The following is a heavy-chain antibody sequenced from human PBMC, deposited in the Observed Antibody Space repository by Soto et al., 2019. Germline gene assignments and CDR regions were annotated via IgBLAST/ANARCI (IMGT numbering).Heavy chain of an antibody. CDR1: GGSIINHY. Sequence: QVQLQESGPGLVKPSETLSLTCTVSGGSIINHYWSWIRQPPGKGLEWIGYIYYSGSTNYNPSLMSRVTISVDTSKNQFSLNLTSLTAADTAIYYCARANWYSEYWGQGTLVTVSS. V-gene: IGHV4-59*11. D-gene: IGHD7-27*01. J-gene: IGHJ4*02. CDR3: ARANWYSEY. CDR2: IYYSGST.